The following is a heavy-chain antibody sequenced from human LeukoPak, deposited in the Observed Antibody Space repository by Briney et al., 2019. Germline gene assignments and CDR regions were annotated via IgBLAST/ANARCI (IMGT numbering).Heavy chain of an antibody. J-gene: IGHJ3*02. Sequence: VASVKVSCKASGYTFIGHYLHWVRQAPGQGLEWMGWINPNSGGTNYAQKFQGRVTMTRDTSTSTAYMELRRLRSDDTALYYCARDNAEGYCSGGTCYGDAFDIWGQGTMVTASS. V-gene: IGHV1-2*02. CDR1: GYTFIGHY. D-gene: IGHD2-15*01. CDR3: ARDNAEGYCSGGTCYGDAFDI. CDR2: INPNSGGT.